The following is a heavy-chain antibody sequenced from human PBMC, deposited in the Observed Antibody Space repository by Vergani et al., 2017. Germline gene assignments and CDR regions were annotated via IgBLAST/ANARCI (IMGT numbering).Heavy chain of an antibody. CDR2: INHSGST. CDR3: ARCSRNYRGVDYYYGMDV. D-gene: IGHD1-7*01. Sequence: QVQLQQWGAGLLKPSETLSLTCAVYGGSFSGYYWSWIRQPPGKGRGWIGEINHSGSTNYNPSLKSRVTISVDTSKNQFSLKRSSVTAADTAVYYGARCSRNYRGVDYYYGMDVWGQGTTVTVSS. J-gene: IGHJ6*02. V-gene: IGHV4-34*01. CDR1: GGSFSGYY.